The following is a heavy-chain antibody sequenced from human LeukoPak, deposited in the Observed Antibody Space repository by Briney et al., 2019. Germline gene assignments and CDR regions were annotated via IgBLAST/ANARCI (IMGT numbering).Heavy chain of an antibody. V-gene: IGHV3-23*01. Sequence: GGSLRLSCVASGFILENHTMSWIRQAPGKGLEWVSGTSSNGEVKYYADSVKGRFTVSRDNSKDTLYLQMDSLGVEDTAMYYCARDFNWNEPYYFDYWGPGTLVTVSS. CDR3: ARDFNWNEPYYFDY. D-gene: IGHD1-1*01. CDR1: GFILENHT. J-gene: IGHJ4*02. CDR2: TSSNGEVK.